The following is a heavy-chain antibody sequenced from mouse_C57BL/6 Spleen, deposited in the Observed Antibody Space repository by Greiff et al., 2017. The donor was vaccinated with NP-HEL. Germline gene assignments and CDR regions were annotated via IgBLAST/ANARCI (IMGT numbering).Heavy chain of an antibody. Sequence: EVQLVESGGGLVKPGGSLKLSCAASGFTFSDYGMHWVRQAPEKGLEWVAYISSGSSTIYYADTVKGRFTISRDNAKNTLFLQMTSLRSEDTAMYYCARAPPTDYYAMDYWGQGTSVTVSS. CDR2: ISSGSSTI. CDR1: GFTFSDYG. CDR3: ARAPPTDYYAMDY. V-gene: IGHV5-17*01. D-gene: IGHD1-1*01. J-gene: IGHJ4*01.